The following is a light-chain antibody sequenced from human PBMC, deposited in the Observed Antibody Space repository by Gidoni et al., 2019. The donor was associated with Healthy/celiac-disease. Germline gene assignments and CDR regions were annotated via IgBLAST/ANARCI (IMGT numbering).Light chain of an antibody. CDR3: QQRSSWPGT. CDR2: DAS. V-gene: IGKV3-11*01. J-gene: IGKJ5*01. CDR1: QSVSSY. Sequence: EIVLTQSPATLSLSPGERATLSCRASQSVSSYLAWYQQKPGQAPRLLIYDASNRATGIPARFSGSGSGTDFTLSISSLEPEDFAVYYCQQRSSWPGTFXXXTRLEIK.